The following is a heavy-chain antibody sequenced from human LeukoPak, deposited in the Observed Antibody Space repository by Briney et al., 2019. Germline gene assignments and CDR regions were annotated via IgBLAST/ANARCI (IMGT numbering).Heavy chain of an antibody. D-gene: IGHD6-19*01. Sequence: PSETLSLTCTVSGASISSYYWSWIRLPPGKGLEWIGYVYYSGSTNYNPSLKSRVSISVDTSKNQFSLNLSSVTAAGTAVYYCAAFRQWLVILDYWGQGTLVTVSS. V-gene: IGHV4-59*08. CDR3: AAFRQWLVILDY. J-gene: IGHJ4*02. CDR2: VYYSGST. CDR1: GASISSYY.